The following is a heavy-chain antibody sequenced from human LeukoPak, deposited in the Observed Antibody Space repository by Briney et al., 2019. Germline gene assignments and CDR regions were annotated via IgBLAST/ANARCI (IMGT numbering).Heavy chain of an antibody. CDR3: ARRVKGGRDYYYYYMDV. V-gene: IGHV4-59*01. Sequence: SETLSLTCTVSGGSISSYYWSWIRQPPGKGLEWIGYIYYSGSTNYNPSLKSRVTISVDTSKNQFSLKLSSVTAADTAVYYCARRVKGGRDYYYYYMDVWGKGTTVTVSS. J-gene: IGHJ6*03. CDR2: IYYSGST. CDR1: GGSISSYY. D-gene: IGHD3-10*01.